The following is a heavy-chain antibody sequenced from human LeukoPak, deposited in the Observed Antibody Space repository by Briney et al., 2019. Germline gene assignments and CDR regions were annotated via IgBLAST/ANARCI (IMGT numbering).Heavy chain of an antibody. CDR3: ARGGYSYVYGYFDY. V-gene: IGHV4-34*01. CDR2: INHSGST. Sequence: PSETLSLTCAVYGGSFSGYYWSWIRQPPGKGLEWIGEINHSGSTNYNPSLKSRVTISVDTSKNQFSLKLSSVTAADTAVYYCARGGYSYVYGYFDYWGQGTLVTVSS. J-gene: IGHJ4*02. D-gene: IGHD5-18*01. CDR1: GGSFSGYY.